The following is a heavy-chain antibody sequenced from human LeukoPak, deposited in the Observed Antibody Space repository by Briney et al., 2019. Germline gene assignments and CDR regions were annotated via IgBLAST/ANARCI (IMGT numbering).Heavy chain of an antibody. CDR3: ARGPKYYYYYMDV. Sequence: PSETVSLNCAVYGGSFSGYYWSWIRHPPGRGLEWIGEIHHSGSTNYNPSLKSRVTISVDTSKNQFSLKLSSVTAADTAVYYCARGPKYYYYYMDVWGKGTTVTVSS. CDR2: IHHSGST. J-gene: IGHJ6*03. CDR1: GGSFSGYY. V-gene: IGHV4-34*01.